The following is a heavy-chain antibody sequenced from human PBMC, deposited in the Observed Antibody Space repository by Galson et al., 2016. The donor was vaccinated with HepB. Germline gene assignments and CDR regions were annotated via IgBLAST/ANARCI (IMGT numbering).Heavy chain of an antibody. CDR1: GFIFDNYG. CDR3: AYYHIAPWAFDY. CDR2: ISYDGGNV. V-gene: IGHV3-30*03. Sequence: SLRLSCAASGFIFDNYGILWVRQAPGKGLEWLSVISYDGGNVDYADSVKGRFTVSRDNAKNTVYLHMNALRDDDTAVYSCAYYHIAPWAFDYWGQGTLVTVSS. D-gene: IGHD3-22*01. J-gene: IGHJ4*01.